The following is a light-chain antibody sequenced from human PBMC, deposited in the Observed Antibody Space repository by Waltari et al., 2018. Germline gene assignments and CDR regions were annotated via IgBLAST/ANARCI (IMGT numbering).Light chain of an antibody. J-gene: IGKJ2*01. Sequence: DIQMTQSPSTLSASVGDRVTITCRASQSISSWLAWYQPKPGKAPKLLISKASSLESGVPSRFSGSGSGTEFTLTISSLQPDDFATYYCQQYNSYPYTFGQGTKLEIK. CDR2: KAS. V-gene: IGKV1-5*03. CDR1: QSISSW. CDR3: QQYNSYPYT.